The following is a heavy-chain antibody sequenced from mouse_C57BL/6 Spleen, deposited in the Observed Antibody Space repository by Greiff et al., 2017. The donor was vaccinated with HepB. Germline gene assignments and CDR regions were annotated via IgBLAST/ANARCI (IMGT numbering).Heavy chain of an antibody. J-gene: IGHJ3*01. D-gene: IGHD1-1*01. V-gene: IGHV5-4*01. CDR1: GFTFSSYA. CDR2: ISYGGSYT. CDR3: AREGYGSSQSSWFAY. Sequence: EVKLVESGGGLVKPGGSLKLSCAASGFTFSSYAMSWVRQTPEKRLEWVATISYGGSYTYYPDNVKGRFTISRDNAKNNLYLQMSHLKSEDTAMYYCAREGYGSSQSSWFAYWGQGTLVTVSA.